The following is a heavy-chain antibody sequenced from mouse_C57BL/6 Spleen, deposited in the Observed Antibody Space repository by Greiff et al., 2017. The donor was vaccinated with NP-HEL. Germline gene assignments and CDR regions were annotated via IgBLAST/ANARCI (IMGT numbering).Heavy chain of an antibody. Sequence: QVQLQQPGAELVKPGASVKLSCKASGYTFTSYWMHWVKQRPGRGLEWIGRIDPNSGGTKYNEKFKSKATLTVDKPSSTAYMQLSSLTSEDSAVYYCALDYDLAIYYAMDYWGQGTSVTVSS. CDR1: GYTFTSYW. V-gene: IGHV1-72*01. D-gene: IGHD2-4*01. CDR3: ALDYDLAIYYAMDY. CDR2: IDPNSGGT. J-gene: IGHJ4*01.